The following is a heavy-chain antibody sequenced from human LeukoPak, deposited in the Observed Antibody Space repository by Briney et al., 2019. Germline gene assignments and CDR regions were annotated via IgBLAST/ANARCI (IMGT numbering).Heavy chain of an antibody. D-gene: IGHD3-3*01. V-gene: IGHV1-3*01. CDR2: INVVNFNT. J-gene: IGHJ6*02. CDR1: VYTLTRYA. CDR3: ARDMGVTIFGVVTHSGYYYYGMDV. Sequence: ALVKVSCKPSVYTLTRYAMHWVRQAPVQRLAWMGRINVVNFNTKYSQIFQCRLIINIDTSASTAYIELSGLRSEDTAVYYCARDMGVTIFGVVTHSGYYYYGMDVWGQGSTVTVSS.